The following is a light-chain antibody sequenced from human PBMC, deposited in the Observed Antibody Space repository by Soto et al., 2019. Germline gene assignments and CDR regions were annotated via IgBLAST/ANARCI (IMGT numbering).Light chain of an antibody. CDR2: AAS. CDR3: LKYDSAPLS. CDR1: QDISRY. Sequence: DIQMTQSPSSLSASVGDRVTVTCRASQDISRYLAWYQQKPGQVPELLIYAASTLHSGVSSRFSGSGSGTHVTLTITSLQPEDVATYYCLKYDSAPLSFGGVTKVDIK. V-gene: IGKV1-27*01. J-gene: IGKJ4*01.